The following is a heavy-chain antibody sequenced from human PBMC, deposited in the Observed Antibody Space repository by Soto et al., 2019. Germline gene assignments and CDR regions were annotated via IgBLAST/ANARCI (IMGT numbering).Heavy chain of an antibody. J-gene: IGHJ4*02. Sequence: EIQLLESGGGLVQPGGSLRLSCTTSGFSSFAMGWVRQAPGTGLEWVSGISASGTTTIYADSVKGRFTLSRDNSRDTLFLQMNSLRAEDTATYYCAKMTSVTLRGYFDYWGQGTLVTVSS. CDR3: AKMTSVTLRGYFDY. V-gene: IGHV3-23*01. CDR2: ISASGTTT. CDR1: GFSSFA. D-gene: IGHD4-17*01.